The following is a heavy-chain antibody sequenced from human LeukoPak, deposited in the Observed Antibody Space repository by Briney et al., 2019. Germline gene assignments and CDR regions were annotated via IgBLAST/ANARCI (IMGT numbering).Heavy chain of an antibody. J-gene: IGHJ4*02. V-gene: IGHV3-15*07. Sequence: GGSLRLSSAASGSPFGNAWMNWVRQAPGKGLEWVGHIKSVSDGGTTNYATPVKGRFTISRDESKNTLYLQMNSLKTEDTAVYYCTTGGRRTGQRDWGQGTLVTVSS. CDR3: TTGGRRTGQRD. CDR2: IKSVSDGGTT. CDR1: GSPFGNAW.